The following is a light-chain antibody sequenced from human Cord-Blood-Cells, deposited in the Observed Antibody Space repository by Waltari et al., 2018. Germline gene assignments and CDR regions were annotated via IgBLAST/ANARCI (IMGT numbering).Light chain of an antibody. CDR2: AAS. V-gene: IGKV1-39*01. Sequence: DIQLTQSPSSLSASVGDRVTITCRASQSISSYLNWYQQKPGKAPKLLIDAASSLQSGVPARFSGSGYGTDFTLTNSSLQPEDFATNYCQQSNSTQLTFGQGTKVESK. CDR3: QQSNSTQLT. J-gene: IGKJ1*01. CDR1: QSISSY.